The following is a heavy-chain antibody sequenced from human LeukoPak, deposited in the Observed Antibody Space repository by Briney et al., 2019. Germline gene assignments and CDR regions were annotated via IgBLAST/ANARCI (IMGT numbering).Heavy chain of an antibody. D-gene: IGHD2-2*02. V-gene: IGHV1-8*03. CDR3: ARDSCSSTSCYRRTSGDY. J-gene: IGHJ4*02. CDR1: GYTFTSYD. Sequence: GASVKVSCKASGYTFTSYDINWVRQATGQGLEWMGWMNPNSGNTGYAQKFQGRVTITRNTSISTAYMELSSLRSEDTAVYYCARDSCSSTSCYRRTSGDYWGQGTLVTVSS. CDR2: MNPNSGNT.